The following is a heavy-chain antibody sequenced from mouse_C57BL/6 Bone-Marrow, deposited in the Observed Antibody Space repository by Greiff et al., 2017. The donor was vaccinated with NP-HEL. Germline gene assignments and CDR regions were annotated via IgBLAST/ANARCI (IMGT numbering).Heavy chain of an antibody. V-gene: IGHV5-4*01. CDR2: ISDGGSYT. J-gene: IGHJ1*03. CDR1: GFTFSSYA. CDR3: ARGPPLNYYGSSYVEYFDV. Sequence: EVQLVESGGGLVKPGGSLKLSCAASGFTFSSYAMSWVRQTPEKRLEWVATISDGGSYTYYPDNVKGRFTISRDNAKNNLYLQMSHLKSEDTAMYYWARGPPLNYYGSSYVEYFDVWGTGTTVTVSS. D-gene: IGHD1-1*01.